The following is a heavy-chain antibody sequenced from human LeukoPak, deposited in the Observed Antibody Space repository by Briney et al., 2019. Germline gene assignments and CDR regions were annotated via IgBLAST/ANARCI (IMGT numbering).Heavy chain of an antibody. J-gene: IGHJ4*02. CDR2: IWYDGNNK. V-gene: IGHV3-33*01. D-gene: IGHD6-19*01. Sequence: GGSLRLSCAASGFTFSSYGMHWVRQAPGKGLEWVAVIWYDGNNKYYADSVKGRFTISRDNSKNTLYLQMNGLRAEDAAVYYCARVQWLDNYYFDYWGQGPLVTVSS. CDR1: GFTFSSYG. CDR3: ARVQWLDNYYFDY.